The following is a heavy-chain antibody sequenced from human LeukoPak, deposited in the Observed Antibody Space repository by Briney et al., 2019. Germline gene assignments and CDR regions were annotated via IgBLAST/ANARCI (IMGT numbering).Heavy chain of an antibody. CDR1: GFTFSSFP. CDR2: ISYDGSNK. D-gene: IGHD2-15*01. V-gene: IGHV3-30-3*01. CDR3: ARGGLSGGDY. J-gene: IGHJ4*02. Sequence: PGRSLRLSCAASGFTFSSFPIHWVRQAPGKGLEWVALISYDGSNKYYADSVKGRFTISRDNSKNTLYLQMNSLRAEDTAVYYCARGGLSGGDYWGQGTLVTVSS.